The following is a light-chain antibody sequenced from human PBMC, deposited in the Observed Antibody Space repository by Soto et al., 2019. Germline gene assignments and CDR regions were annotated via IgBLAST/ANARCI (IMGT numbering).Light chain of an antibody. J-gene: IGKJ5*01. V-gene: IGKV3D-15*01. CDR3: QQYNNWPSIT. Sequence: EVVLTQSPATLSVSPGDRATLSCRASQSVSSNLAWYQQKLGQAPRLLIYGASTRATGIPVRFSGSGSGTEFTLTISSLQSEDFAVYYCQQYNNWPSITFGQGTRLEI. CDR2: GAS. CDR1: QSVSSN.